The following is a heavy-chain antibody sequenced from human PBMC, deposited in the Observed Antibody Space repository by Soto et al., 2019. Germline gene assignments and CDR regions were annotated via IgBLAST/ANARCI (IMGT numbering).Heavy chain of an antibody. CDR2: FDPEDGET. Sequence: ASVKVSCKVSGYTLTELSMHWVRQAPGKGLEWMGGFDPEDGETIYAQKFQGRATMTEDTSTDTAYMELSSLRSEDTAVYYCATDQLFGSYYDFWSGYHASTKYYYGMDVWGQGTTVTVS. J-gene: IGHJ6*02. CDR1: GYTLTELS. CDR3: ATDQLFGSYYDFWSGYHASTKYYYGMDV. D-gene: IGHD3-3*01. V-gene: IGHV1-24*01.